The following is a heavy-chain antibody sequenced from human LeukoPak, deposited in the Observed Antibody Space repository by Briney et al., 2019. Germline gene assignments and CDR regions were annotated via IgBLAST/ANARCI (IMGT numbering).Heavy chain of an antibody. J-gene: IGHJ4*02. D-gene: IGHD6-19*01. CDR2: ISSSGSYI. Sequence: GGSLRLSCAASGFTFIDYTMNWVRQAPGKGLGWVSSISSSGSYISYADSVKGRFTISRDNAKNSFYLQMNSLRAEDTALYYCARAKAVAAPPDYWGQGTLVTVST. CDR3: ARAKAVAAPPDY. CDR1: GFTFIDYT. V-gene: IGHV3-21*01.